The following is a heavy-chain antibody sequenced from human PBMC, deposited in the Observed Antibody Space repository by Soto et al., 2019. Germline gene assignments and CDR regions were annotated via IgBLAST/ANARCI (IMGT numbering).Heavy chain of an antibody. D-gene: IGHD6-19*01. J-gene: IGHJ4*02. CDR3: ARDPVAGVYYFDY. V-gene: IGHV3-33*01. CDR2: IWYDGSNK. Sequence: QVQLVESGGGVVQPGRSLRLSCAASGFTFSSYGMHWVRQAPGKGLEWVAVIWYDGSNKYYADSVKGRFTISRDNSKNTLYLQMNSLRAEDTAVDYCARDPVAGVYYFDYWGQGTLVTVSS. CDR1: GFTFSSYG.